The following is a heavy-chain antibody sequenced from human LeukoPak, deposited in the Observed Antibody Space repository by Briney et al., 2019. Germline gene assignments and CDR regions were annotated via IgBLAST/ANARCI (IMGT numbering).Heavy chain of an antibody. CDR1: GFTFSSYA. V-gene: IGHV3-64*01. CDR2: ISSNGGST. J-gene: IGHJ4*02. D-gene: IGHD1-14*01. Sequence: PGGSLRLSCAASGFTFSSYAMHWVRQAPGKGLEYVSAISSNGGSTYHANSVKGRFTISRDNSKNTLYLQMGSLRAEDMAVYYCASAYNWGQGTLVTVSS. CDR3: ASAYN.